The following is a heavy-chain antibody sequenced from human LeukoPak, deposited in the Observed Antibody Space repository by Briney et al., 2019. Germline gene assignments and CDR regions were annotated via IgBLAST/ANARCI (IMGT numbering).Heavy chain of an antibody. CDR3: ARGRRVGCSSTSCYTRSPHGYYFDY. CDR2: INHSGST. Sequence: SETLSLTCAVYGGSFSGYYWSWIRQPPGKGLEWIGEINHSGSTNYNPSLKSRVTISVDTSKHQFSLKLSSVTAADTAVYYCARGRRVGCSSTSCYTRSPHGYYFDYWGQGTLVTVSS. D-gene: IGHD2-2*02. CDR1: GGSFSGYY. J-gene: IGHJ4*02. V-gene: IGHV4-34*01.